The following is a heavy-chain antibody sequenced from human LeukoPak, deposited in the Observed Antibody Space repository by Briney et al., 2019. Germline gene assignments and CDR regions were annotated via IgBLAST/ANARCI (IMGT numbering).Heavy chain of an antibody. CDR3: ARVRTGDYLDAFDI. D-gene: IGHD7-27*01. CDR2: IYSGGST. J-gene: IGHJ3*02. CDR1: GLTVSNNY. Sequence: PGGSLRLSCAASGLTVSNNYMSWVRQAPGKGLEWVSVIYSGGSTYYADSVKGRFTISRDNSKNTLYLQMNSLKAEDTAVYYCARVRTGDYLDAFDIWGHGTMVFVSS. V-gene: IGHV3-53*01.